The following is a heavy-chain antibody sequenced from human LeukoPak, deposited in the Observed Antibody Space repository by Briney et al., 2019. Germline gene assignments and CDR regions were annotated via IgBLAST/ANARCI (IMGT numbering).Heavy chain of an antibody. CDR1: GGTFSSYA. CDR2: IIPILGIA. D-gene: IGHD3-10*01. Sequence: SVKVSCKASGGTFSSYAISWVRQAPGQGLEWMGRIIPILGIANYAQKFQGRVTITADKSTSTAYVELSSLRSEDTAVYYCARSITMVRGADINWFDPWGQGTLVTVSS. J-gene: IGHJ5*02. V-gene: IGHV1-69*04. CDR3: ARSITMVRGADINWFDP.